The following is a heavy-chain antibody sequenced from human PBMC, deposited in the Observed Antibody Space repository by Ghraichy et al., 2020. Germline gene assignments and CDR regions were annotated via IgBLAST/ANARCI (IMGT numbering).Heavy chain of an antibody. CDR3: GRDKIVAAIDY. CDR1: GFTFSSYW. CDR2: INSGGSST. V-gene: IGHV3-74*03. J-gene: IGHJ4*02. D-gene: IGHD6-25*01. Sequence: GGSLRLTCAASGFTFSSYWMHWVRQAPGKGLVWVSRINSGGSSTTYADSVKGRFTISRDNAKNTVYLQMHSLRAEDTAVYYCGRDKIVAAIDYWGQGTLVTVSS.